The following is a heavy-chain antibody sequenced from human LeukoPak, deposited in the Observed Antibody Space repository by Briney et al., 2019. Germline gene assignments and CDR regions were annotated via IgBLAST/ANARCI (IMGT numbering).Heavy chain of an antibody. Sequence: GGSLRLSCAASGFTFSSYAMNWVRQAPGKGLEWVSFISGSGDTTYYADSVKGRFTISRDNSKSTLYLQMNSLRAEDTAVYYCAKSLRWGFDYWGQGTLVTVSS. CDR3: AKSLRWGFDY. CDR2: ISGSGDTT. V-gene: IGHV3-23*01. J-gene: IGHJ4*02. D-gene: IGHD4-23*01. CDR1: GFTFSSYA.